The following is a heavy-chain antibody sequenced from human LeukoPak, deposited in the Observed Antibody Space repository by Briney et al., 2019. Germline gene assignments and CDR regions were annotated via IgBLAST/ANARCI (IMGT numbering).Heavy chain of an antibody. V-gene: IGHV4-39*07. D-gene: IGHD3-3*01. CDR2: IYYSGST. CDR1: GGSISNYY. J-gene: IGHJ6*04. Sequence: SETLSLTCTVSGGSISNYYWGWIRQAPGKGLEWIGSIYYSGSTYYNPSLKSRVTISVDTSKNQFSLKLSSVTAADTAVYYCASGLYYDFWSGYCPMDVWGKGTTVTVSS. CDR3: ASGLYYDFWSGYCPMDV.